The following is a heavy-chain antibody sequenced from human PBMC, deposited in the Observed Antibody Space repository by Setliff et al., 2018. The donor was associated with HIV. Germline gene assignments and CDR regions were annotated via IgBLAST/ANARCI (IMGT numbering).Heavy chain of an antibody. Sequence: PSETLSLTCAVYGGSFSGYYWSWIRQPPGKGLEWVSAISGSGGSTYYADSAKGRFTISRDNSKNTLYLQMNSLRAEDTAVYYCTADPYYFDSWGQGTLVTVSS. CDR1: GGSFSGYY. CDR3: TADPYYFDS. J-gene: IGHJ4*02. D-gene: IGHD2-2*01. CDR2: ISGSGGST. V-gene: IGHV3-23*01.